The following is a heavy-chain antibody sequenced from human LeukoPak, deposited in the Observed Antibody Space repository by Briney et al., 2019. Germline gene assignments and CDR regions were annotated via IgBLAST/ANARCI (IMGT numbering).Heavy chain of an antibody. J-gene: IGHJ3*02. V-gene: IGHV4-34*01. CDR3: ARDSDTYYYDSSGYRENQNAFDI. Sequence: SETLSLTCAVYGGSFSGYYWSWIRQPPGKGLEWIGEINHSGSTNHNPSLKSRVTISVDTSKNQFSLKLSSVTAADTAVYYCARDSDTYYYDSSGYRENQNAFDIWGQGTMVTVSS. CDR1: GGSFSGYY. D-gene: IGHD3-22*01. CDR2: INHSGST.